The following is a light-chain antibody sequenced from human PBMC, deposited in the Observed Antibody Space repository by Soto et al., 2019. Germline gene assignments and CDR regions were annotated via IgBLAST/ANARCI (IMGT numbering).Light chain of an antibody. Sequence: DIQMTQSPSSLSASVGDRVTITCQASQDINNYLNWYQQKPGKAPKLLIYHASNLETGVPSRFSGIGSGTDFTFTISSLQPEDIAICYCQHYDNLPPTFGPGTKVDIK. CDR3: QHYDNLPPT. CDR2: HAS. J-gene: IGKJ3*01. CDR1: QDINNY. V-gene: IGKV1-33*01.